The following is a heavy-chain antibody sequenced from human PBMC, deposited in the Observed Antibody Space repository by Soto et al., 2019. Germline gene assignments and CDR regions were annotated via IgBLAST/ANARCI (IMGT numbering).Heavy chain of an antibody. CDR2: IYYSGST. V-gene: IGHV4-39*01. CDR1: GGSISSSSYY. Sequence: SETLSLTCTVSGGSISSSSYYWGWIRQPPGKGLEWIGSIYYSGSTYYNPSLKSRVTISVDTSKNQFSLKLSSVTAADTAVYYCAFGDSSSSPWFDPWGQGTLVTVSS. J-gene: IGHJ5*02. CDR3: AFGDSSSSPWFDP. D-gene: IGHD6-6*01.